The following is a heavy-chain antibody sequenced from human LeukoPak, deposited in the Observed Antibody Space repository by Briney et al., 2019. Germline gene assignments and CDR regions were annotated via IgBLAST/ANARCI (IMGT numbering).Heavy chain of an antibody. V-gene: IGHV3-30-3*01. CDR1: GFTFSSYA. Sequence: GGSLRLSCAASGFTFSSYAMHWVRQAPGKGLEWVAVISYDGSNKYYADSVKGRFTISRDNSKNTLYLQMNSLRAEDTAVYYCARDLDFDYWGQGTLATVSS. CDR3: ARDLDFDY. CDR2: ISYDGSNK. J-gene: IGHJ4*02.